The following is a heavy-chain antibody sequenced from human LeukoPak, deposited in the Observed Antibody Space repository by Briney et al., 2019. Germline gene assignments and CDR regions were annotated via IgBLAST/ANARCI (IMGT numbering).Heavy chain of an antibody. Sequence: SETLSLTCTVSGGSISSYYWSWIRQPPGKGLEWIGYIYYSGSTNYNPSLKSRVTMTVDMSKNQFSLKLSSVTAADTAVYYCAREGQLFRGYFDFWGQGTLVTVSS. J-gene: IGHJ4*02. CDR3: AREGQLFRGYFDF. D-gene: IGHD6-13*01. CDR2: IYYSGST. V-gene: IGHV4-59*12. CDR1: GGSISSYY.